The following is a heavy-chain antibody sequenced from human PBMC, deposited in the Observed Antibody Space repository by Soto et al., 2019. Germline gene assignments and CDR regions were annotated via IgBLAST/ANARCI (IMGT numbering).Heavy chain of an antibody. J-gene: IGHJ3*02. CDR3: ETDIIGDYAFDI. Sequence: ASVKVSGKVSGYTLTELSMHWVRQAPGKGLEWLGGFDAEDGETIYAQKCQGRVTMTEDTSTDTDYMELSSLRSEDTAVYDCETDIIGDYAFDIWGQGTMATVSS. CDR2: FDAEDGET. D-gene: IGHD1-20*01. V-gene: IGHV1-24*01. CDR1: GYTLTELS.